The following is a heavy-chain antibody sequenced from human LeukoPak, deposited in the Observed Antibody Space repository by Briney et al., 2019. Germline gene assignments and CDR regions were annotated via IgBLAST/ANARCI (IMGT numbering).Heavy chain of an antibody. CDR1: GFTFSKYE. CDR2: ISSSGDTK. D-gene: IGHD5-18*01. V-gene: IGHV3-48*03. Sequence: GGSLRLSCAASGFTFSKYELNWVRQAPGKGLEWVSYISSSGDTKYYADSVKGRFTISRDNAKSSLYLQMDRLRTEETATSYCSRHGYGYYFDSTGQGTLVTVSS. J-gene: IGHJ4*02. CDR3: SRHGYGYYFDS.